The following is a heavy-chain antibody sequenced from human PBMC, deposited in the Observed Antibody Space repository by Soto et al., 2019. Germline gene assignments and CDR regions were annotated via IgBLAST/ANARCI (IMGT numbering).Heavy chain of an antibody. CDR2: INPNGGGR. J-gene: IGHJ4*02. Sequence: ASVKVSCRASGYTFTGFHIHWVRQAPGQGLEWMGWINPNGGGRNYAQKFQGWVTMTRDTSISTAYMELSRLKSDDTAVYYCARGSVGPTTDFDYWGQGTLVTVSS. CDR1: GYTFTGFH. CDR3: ARGSVGPTTDFDY. V-gene: IGHV1-2*04. D-gene: IGHD1-26*01.